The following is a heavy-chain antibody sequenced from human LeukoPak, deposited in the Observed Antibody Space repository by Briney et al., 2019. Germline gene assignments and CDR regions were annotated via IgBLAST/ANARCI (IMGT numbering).Heavy chain of an antibody. V-gene: IGHV4-38-2*02. D-gene: IGHD1-1*01. Sequence: SETLSLTCTVSGYSISSGYYWGWIRQPPGKGLEWIGSIYYSGSTYYNPSLKSRVTISVDTSKNQFSLKLSSVTAADTAVYYCARGKGPRTGTLGYWGQGTLVTVSS. J-gene: IGHJ4*02. CDR3: ARGKGPRTGTLGY. CDR1: GYSISSGYY. CDR2: IYYSGST.